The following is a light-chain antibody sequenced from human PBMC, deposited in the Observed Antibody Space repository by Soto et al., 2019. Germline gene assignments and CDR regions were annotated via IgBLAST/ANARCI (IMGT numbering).Light chain of an antibody. CDR1: QTISTY. V-gene: IGKV1-39*01. CDR2: GAS. CDR3: QQSFSTPRT. J-gene: IGKJ1*01. Sequence: DIQMTQSPSPLSASVGDRVTITCRASQTISTYLNWYQQKPGKAPKLLIYGASSLQSGVPSRFSGSGSGTDFTLTISSLQPEDFGTYCCQQSFSTPRTFGQGTKVDI.